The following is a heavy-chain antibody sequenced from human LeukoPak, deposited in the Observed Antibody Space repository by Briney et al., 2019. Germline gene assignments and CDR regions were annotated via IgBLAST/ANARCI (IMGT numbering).Heavy chain of an antibody. CDR2: ISHDGTNK. D-gene: IGHD1-26*01. J-gene: IGHJ4*02. CDR1: GFTFSRYG. CDR3: AKDGQAGAITFLEY. Sequence: GGSLRLSCAASGFTFSRYGMHWVRQAPGRGLEWVTVISHDGTNKYYADSVKGRFAVSRDNSKNTVYLQINSLRDEDTAVYYCAKDGQAGAITFLEYWGQGILATVSS. V-gene: IGHV3-30*18.